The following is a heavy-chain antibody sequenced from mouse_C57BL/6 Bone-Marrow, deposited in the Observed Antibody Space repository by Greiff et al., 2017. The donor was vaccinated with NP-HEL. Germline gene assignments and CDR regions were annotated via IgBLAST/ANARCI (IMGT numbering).Heavy chain of an antibody. Sequence: VKLQESGAELARPGASVKLSCKASGYTFTSYGISWVKQRTGQGLEWIGEIYPRSGNPYYNEKFKGKATLTADKSSSTAYMELRSLTSEDSAVYFCARKTAQVLDYWGQGTTLTVSS. D-gene: IGHD3-2*02. CDR3: ARKTAQVLDY. V-gene: IGHV1-81*01. J-gene: IGHJ2*01. CDR2: IYPRSGNP. CDR1: GYTFTSYG.